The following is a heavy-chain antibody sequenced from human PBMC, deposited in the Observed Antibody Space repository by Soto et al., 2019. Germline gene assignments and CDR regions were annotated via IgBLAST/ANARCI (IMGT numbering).Heavy chain of an antibody. CDR1: GLTFSNYW. V-gene: IGHV3-7*01. J-gene: IGHJ4*02. CDR2: INRDGSDT. Sequence: EVHLVESGGGLVQPGGSLRLSCVVSGLTFSNYWMSWVRQAPGKGLEWVANINRDGSDTYYVDSVKGRFTISRDNIKNSLYLQMTSLRAEDTAVYYCARPARECSDAVFANWGQGTLVAVSS. CDR3: ARPARECSDAVFAN. D-gene: IGHD2-15*01.